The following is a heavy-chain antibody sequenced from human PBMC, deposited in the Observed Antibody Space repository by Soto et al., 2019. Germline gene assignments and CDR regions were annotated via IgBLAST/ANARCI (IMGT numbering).Heavy chain of an antibody. D-gene: IGHD6-13*01. CDR2: ISGSGNST. Sequence: GGSLRLSCAASGFTFSSYAMNWVRQAPGKGLEWVSVISGSGNSTYYADSVKGRFTISRDNSKNTLYLQMNSLRTEDTAVYYCARRGPGTYFDYWGQGTLVTVSS. J-gene: IGHJ4*02. CDR1: GFTFSSYA. CDR3: ARRGPGTYFDY. V-gene: IGHV3-23*01.